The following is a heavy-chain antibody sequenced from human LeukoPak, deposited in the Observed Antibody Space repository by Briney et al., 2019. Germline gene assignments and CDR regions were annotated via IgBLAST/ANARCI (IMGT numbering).Heavy chain of an antibody. CDR3: AKAFAYYYDSSGYGFDY. V-gene: IGHV3-23*01. CDR2: ISGSGGST. Sequence: GGSLRLPCAASGFTFSSYAMSWVRQAPGKGLEWVSAISGSGGSTYYADSVKGRFTISRDNSKNTLYLQMNSLRAEDTAVYYCAKAFAYYYDSSGYGFDYWGQGTLVTVSS. CDR1: GFTFSSYA. D-gene: IGHD3-22*01. J-gene: IGHJ4*02.